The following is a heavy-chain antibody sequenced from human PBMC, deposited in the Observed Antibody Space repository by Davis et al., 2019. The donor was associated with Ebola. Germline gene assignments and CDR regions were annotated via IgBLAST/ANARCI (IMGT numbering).Heavy chain of an antibody. J-gene: IGHJ6*04. CDR3: ARDQGIAAADYGMDV. V-gene: IGHV3-23*01. CDR1: VITFSSFA. CDR2: ISGSGGST. Sequence: GGSLRLSCTDSVITFSSFAMTWVRQAPGKGLEWVSAISGSGGSTYYADSVKGRFTISRDNAKNSLYLQMNSLRAEDTAVYYCARDQGIAAADYGMDVWGKGTTVTVSS. D-gene: IGHD6-13*01.